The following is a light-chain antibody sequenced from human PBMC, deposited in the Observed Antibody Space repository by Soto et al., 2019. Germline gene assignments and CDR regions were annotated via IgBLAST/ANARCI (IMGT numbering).Light chain of an antibody. CDR2: AAS. CDR3: QQLSSYTST. Sequence: DIQYTHSPSFLSASVGDRVTITCRASQGISSYLAWYQQKPGRAPKLLIYAASSLQSGVPSRFSGSGSGTEFTLTISALQPEDFATYYCQQLSSYTSTFGGGTKVDI. CDR1: QGISSY. J-gene: IGKJ4*01. V-gene: IGKV1-9*01.